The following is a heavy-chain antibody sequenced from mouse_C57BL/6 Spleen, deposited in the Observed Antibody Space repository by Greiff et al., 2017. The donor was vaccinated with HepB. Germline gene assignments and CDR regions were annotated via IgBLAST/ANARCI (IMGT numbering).Heavy chain of an antibody. Sequence: QVHVKQSGPGLVQPSQSLSITCTVSGFSLTSYGVHWVRQSPGKGLEWLGVIWSGGSTDYNAAFISRLSISKDNSKSQVFFKMNSLQADDTAIYYCARGVYYSNYDYFDYWGQGTTLTVSS. CDR1: GFSLTSYG. CDR2: IWSGGST. D-gene: IGHD2-5*01. CDR3: ARGVYYSNYDYFDY. V-gene: IGHV2-2*01. J-gene: IGHJ2*01.